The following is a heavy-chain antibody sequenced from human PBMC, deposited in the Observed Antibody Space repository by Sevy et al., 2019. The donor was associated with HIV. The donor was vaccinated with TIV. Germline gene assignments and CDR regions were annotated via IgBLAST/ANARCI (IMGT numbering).Heavy chain of an antibody. D-gene: IGHD4-17*01. Sequence: GGSLRLSCAASGFTFSSYGMHWVRQAPGKGLEWVAVISYDGSNKYYADSVKGRFTISRDNSKNTLYLQMNSLRAEDTAVYYCAKDATVNTYYYYYGMDVWGQGTTVTVSS. CDR3: AKDATVNTYYYYYGMDV. J-gene: IGHJ6*02. CDR1: GFTFSSYG. V-gene: IGHV3-30*18. CDR2: ISYDGSNK.